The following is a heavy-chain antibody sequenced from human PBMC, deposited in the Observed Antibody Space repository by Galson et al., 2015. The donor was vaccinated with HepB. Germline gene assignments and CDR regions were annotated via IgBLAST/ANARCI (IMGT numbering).Heavy chain of an antibody. CDR3: AKDLARYDFWSGYFVLDPGGYYYYYGMDV. CDR1: GFTFSSYG. J-gene: IGHJ6*02. V-gene: IGHV3-30*18. Sequence: SLRLSCAASGFTFSSYGMHWVRQAPGKGLEWVAVISYDGSNKYYADSVKGRFTISRDNSKNTLYLQMNSLRAEDTAVYYCAKDLARYDFWSGYFVLDPGGYYYYYGMDVWGQGTTVTVSS. D-gene: IGHD3-3*01. CDR2: ISYDGSNK.